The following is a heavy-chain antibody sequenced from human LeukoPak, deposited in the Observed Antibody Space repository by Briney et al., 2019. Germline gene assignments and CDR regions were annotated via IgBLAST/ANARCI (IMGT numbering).Heavy chain of an antibody. CDR1: GFTFSSYA. Sequence: PGRSLRLSCAASGFTFSSYAMHWVRQAPGKGLEWVAVISYDGSNKYYADSVKGRFTISRDNAKNSLYLQMNSLRAEDTAVYFCARDLNWGAGALDIWGQGTMVSVSS. CDR3: ARDLNWGAGALDI. D-gene: IGHD7-27*01. CDR2: ISYDGSNK. V-gene: IGHV3-30*07. J-gene: IGHJ3*02.